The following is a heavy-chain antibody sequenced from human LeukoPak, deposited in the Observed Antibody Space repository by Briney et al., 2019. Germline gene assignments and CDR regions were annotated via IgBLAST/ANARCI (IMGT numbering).Heavy chain of an antibody. Sequence: PGGSLRLSCAGSGFTFSSYWMHWVRQVPGKGLVWVSRTNTDGRTTNYADSVKGRFTISRDNAKNTLYLQMNSLRAEDTAVYYCAREDGGNSDHFDYWGQGTLVTVSS. CDR2: TNTDGRTT. J-gene: IGHJ4*02. CDR1: GFTFSSYW. CDR3: AREDGGNSDHFDY. V-gene: IGHV3-74*01. D-gene: IGHD4-23*01.